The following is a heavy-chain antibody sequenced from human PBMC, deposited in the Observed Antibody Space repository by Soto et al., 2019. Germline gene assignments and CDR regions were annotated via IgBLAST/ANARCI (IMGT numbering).Heavy chain of an antibody. CDR1: GFTFSNYE. J-gene: IGHJ4*02. V-gene: IGHV3-48*03. Sequence: PVGSLRLSCAASGFTFSNYEMNWVRQAPGKGLEWVSYISYGGTTLYYADPVRGRFTISRDNAENSLYLQMNSLRAEDTALYYCARELSTSYFDYWGQGTPVTVSS. CDR2: ISYGGTTL. CDR3: ARELSTSYFDY. D-gene: IGHD2-2*01.